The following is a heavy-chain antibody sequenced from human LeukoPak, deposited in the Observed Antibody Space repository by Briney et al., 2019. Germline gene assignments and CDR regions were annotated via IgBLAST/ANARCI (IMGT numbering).Heavy chain of an antibody. CDR1: GYTLTNYG. CDR2: IGAKNGNT. Sequence: EASVKVSCKASGYTLTNYGINWVRQAPGQGLEWMGWIGAKNGNTNYAQKIRGRVSMTTDTSTNTAYMELRSLRFDDTAVYYCARFGQSSGWGSWYFDYWGQGTLVTVSS. D-gene: IGHD6-19*01. J-gene: IGHJ4*02. V-gene: IGHV1-18*04. CDR3: ARFGQSSGWGSWYFDY.